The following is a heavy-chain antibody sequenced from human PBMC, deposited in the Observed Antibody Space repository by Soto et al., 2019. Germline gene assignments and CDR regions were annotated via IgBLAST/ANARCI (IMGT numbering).Heavy chain of an antibody. CDR1: GGSISILNW. CDR3: AVFPEGALDT. CDR2: VFHSGST. J-gene: IGHJ4*02. Sequence: NPSETLSLTCAVSGGSISILNWWSWVRQPPGKGLEWIGEVFHSGSTKYNPSLKSRVTISVDKSKNQYSLNLSSVTAADTAVYYCAVFPEGALDTWGQGTLVTVSS. D-gene: IGHD1-26*01. V-gene: IGHV4-4*02.